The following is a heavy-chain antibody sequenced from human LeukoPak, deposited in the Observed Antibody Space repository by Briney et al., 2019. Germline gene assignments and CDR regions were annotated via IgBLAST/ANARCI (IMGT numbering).Heavy chain of an antibody. D-gene: IGHD3-10*01. CDR3: AKSMVRGIRGDYYFDY. V-gene: IGHV4-39*07. CDR2: IFYSGIT. CDR1: GGSISSYY. Sequence: KPSETLSLTCTVSGGSISSYYWSWLRQPPGKGLEWFGSIFYSGITYYNPSLKSRVTISVDTSKNQFSLKLNSVTAADTAVYYCAKSMVRGIRGDYYFDYWGQGTLVTVSS. J-gene: IGHJ4*02.